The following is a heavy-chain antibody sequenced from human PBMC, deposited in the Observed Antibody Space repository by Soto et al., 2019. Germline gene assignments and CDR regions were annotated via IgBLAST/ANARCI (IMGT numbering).Heavy chain of an antibody. CDR1: GFTFSSYG. V-gene: IGHV3-33*01. Sequence: QVQLVESGGGVVQPGRSLRLSCAASGFTFSSYGMHWVRQAPGKGLEWVAVIWYDGSNKYYADSVKGRFTISRDNSKNTLYLQMNILRAEDRAGYYCARDQQGQAFDYWGQGTLVSVSS. CDR2: IWYDGSNK. D-gene: IGHD6-19*01. CDR3: ARDQQGQAFDY. J-gene: IGHJ4*02.